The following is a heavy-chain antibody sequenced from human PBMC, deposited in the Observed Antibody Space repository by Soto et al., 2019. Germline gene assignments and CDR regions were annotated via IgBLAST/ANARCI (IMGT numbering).Heavy chain of an antibody. D-gene: IGHD3-22*01. CDR3: ARDPEYYYDSSGNYYYHYGMDV. V-gene: IGHV1-18*04. CDR2: ISGYNGNT. CDR1: GYTFTNYS. Sequence: QVQLVESGAEVKKPGASVKVSCKASGYTFTNYSISWVRQAPGQGLEWMGWISGYNGNTKYAQKFQGRVTMTTDTPTNTAYMELRSLRSDDTAVYYCARDPEYYYDSSGNYYYHYGMDVWGQGTTVTVS. J-gene: IGHJ6*02.